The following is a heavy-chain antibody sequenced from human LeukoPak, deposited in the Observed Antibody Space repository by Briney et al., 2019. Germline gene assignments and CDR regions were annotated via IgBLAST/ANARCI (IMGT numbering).Heavy chain of an antibody. V-gene: IGHV3-23*01. CDR2: ISNGKT. D-gene: IGHD2-15*01. CDR3: VREAGYCAPVCLRSNWFDP. J-gene: IGHJ5*02. Sequence: GGSLRLSCAASGFPFSSHAMSWVRQPPGKGLEWIAAISNGKTYYADSVRGRFTNSRDDSKNTVYLHMNSLGDEDTARYFCVREAGYCAPVCLRSNWFDPWGQGTLVTVSS. CDR1: GFPFSSHA.